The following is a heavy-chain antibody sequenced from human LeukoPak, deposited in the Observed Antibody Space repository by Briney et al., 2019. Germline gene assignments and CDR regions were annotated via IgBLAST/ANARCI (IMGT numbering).Heavy chain of an antibody. Sequence: PGGTLRLSCAASGFTFSSYGMHWVRQAPGKGLEWVAFIRYDGSNKYYADSVKGRFTISRDNSKNTLYLQMNSLRAEDTAVYYCAKGASPYSSLSIDYWGQGTLVTVSS. D-gene: IGHD6-6*01. CDR1: GFTFSSYG. CDR3: AKGASPYSSLSIDY. J-gene: IGHJ4*02. V-gene: IGHV3-30*02. CDR2: IRYDGSNK.